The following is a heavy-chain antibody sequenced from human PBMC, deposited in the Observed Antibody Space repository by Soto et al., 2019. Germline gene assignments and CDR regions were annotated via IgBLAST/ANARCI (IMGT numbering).Heavy chain of an antibody. Sequence: PGGCLRLSCAASGFTFRSYAMTWVRQAPGKGLEWVSVITYNGDNTFYADSVKGRFTISRDNSKDTVYLQMNSLRAEDTAVYYCARYIRGPTVFYFDFWGPGVLVTVSS. CDR2: ITYNGDNT. V-gene: IGHV3-23*01. CDR3: ARYIRGPTVFYFDF. J-gene: IGHJ4*02. CDR1: GFTFRSYA. D-gene: IGHD5-18*01.